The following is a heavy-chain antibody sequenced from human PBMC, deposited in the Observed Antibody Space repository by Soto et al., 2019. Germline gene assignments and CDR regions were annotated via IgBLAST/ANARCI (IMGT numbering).Heavy chain of an antibody. CDR3: ARYLTPGYFDY. J-gene: IGHJ4*02. V-gene: IGHV1-3*01. Sequence: GASVKVSCKASGYTFTSYAMHWVRQAPGQRLEWMGWINAGNGNTKYSQKFQGRVTITRDTSASTAYMELSSMRSEDTAVYYCARYLTPGYFDYWGQGTLVTVSS. CDR1: GYTFTSYA. CDR2: INAGNGNT.